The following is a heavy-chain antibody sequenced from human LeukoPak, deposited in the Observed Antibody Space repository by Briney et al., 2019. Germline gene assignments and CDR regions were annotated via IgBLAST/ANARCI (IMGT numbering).Heavy chain of an antibody. CDR2: ISYDGSNK. J-gene: IGHJ4*02. CDR3: ARDFTYGSGSSSFDY. Sequence: PGRSLRLSCAASGFTFSSYAMHWVRQAPGKGLEWVAVISYDGSNKYYADSVKGRFTISRDNSKNTLYLQMNSLRAEDTAVYYCARDFTYGSGSSSFDYWGQGTLVTVFS. CDR1: GFTFSSYA. V-gene: IGHV3-30*04. D-gene: IGHD3-10*01.